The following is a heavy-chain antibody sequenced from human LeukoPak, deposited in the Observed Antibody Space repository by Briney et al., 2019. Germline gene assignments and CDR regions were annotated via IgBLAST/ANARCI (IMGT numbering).Heavy chain of an antibody. CDR1: AGSISSSSYY. D-gene: IGHD6-19*01. CDR3: ARLGLSSTGWYLGLFFFDY. Sequence: SETLSLTCTVSAGSISSSSYYWGWIRQPPGKGLEWIGRIYYSGSTYYNPSLKSRVTISVDTSKNQFSLKLSSVPAADTTVDYCARLGLSSTGWYLGLFFFDYSGQGTLVTVSS. V-gene: IGHV4-39*01. CDR2: IYYSGST. J-gene: IGHJ4*02.